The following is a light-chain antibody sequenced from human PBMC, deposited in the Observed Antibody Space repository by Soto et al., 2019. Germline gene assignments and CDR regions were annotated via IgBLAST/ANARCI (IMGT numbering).Light chain of an antibody. J-gene: IGLJ2*01. Sequence: QPVLTQPPSASGSPGQTVTISCTGTSNDVGGYNYVSWYQQHPGKAPKLMIYEVSKRPSGVPDRFSGSKSGNTASLTVSGLQTEDEADYYCSSYAGSNNLGVFGGGTKLTVL. V-gene: IGLV2-8*01. CDR1: SNDVGGYNY. CDR2: EVS. CDR3: SSYAGSNNLGV.